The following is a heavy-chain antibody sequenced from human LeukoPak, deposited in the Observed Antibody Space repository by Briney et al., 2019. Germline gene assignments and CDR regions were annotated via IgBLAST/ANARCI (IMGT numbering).Heavy chain of an antibody. Sequence: PGESLSLYCAPYVFPFSSYTMTWVRQTTGKGLEWVSSISSSSSYIYYADSVKRRFTISRDNAKNSLYLQMNSLRAEDTAVYYCARSPPYGDTVFDYWGQGTLVTVSS. CDR1: VFPFSSYT. CDR2: ISSSSSYI. J-gene: IGHJ4*02. CDR3: ARSPPYGDTVFDY. D-gene: IGHD4-17*01. V-gene: IGHV3-21*01.